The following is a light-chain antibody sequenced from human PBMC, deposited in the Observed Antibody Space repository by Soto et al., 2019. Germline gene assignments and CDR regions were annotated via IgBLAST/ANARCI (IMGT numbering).Light chain of an antibody. V-gene: IGKV3-15*01. CDR3: QQYQNLWT. CDR1: QTIYSN. CDR2: RAS. Sequence: EIVMTQSPATLSVSPGERATLSCRAGQTIYSNVAWYQQRPGQAPRLLIDRASTRATGVPARFSGSGSGTEFTLTISGLQSEDFALYYCQQYQNLWTFXQGTKV. J-gene: IGKJ1*01.